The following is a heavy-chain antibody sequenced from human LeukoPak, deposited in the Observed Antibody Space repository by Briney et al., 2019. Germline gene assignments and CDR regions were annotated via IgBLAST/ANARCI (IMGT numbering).Heavy chain of an antibody. V-gene: IGHV3-74*01. CDR3: SGSYSY. CDR2: INSDGSRT. Sequence: PGGSLRLSCAASGFTLSSYWRHWVRHAPGKGLVWVSHINSDGSRTDYADSVKGRFTISRDNAKNTLYLQMNSLRAEDTAVYYCSGSYSYWGQGTLVTVSS. D-gene: IGHD1-26*01. J-gene: IGHJ4*02. CDR1: GFTLSSYW.